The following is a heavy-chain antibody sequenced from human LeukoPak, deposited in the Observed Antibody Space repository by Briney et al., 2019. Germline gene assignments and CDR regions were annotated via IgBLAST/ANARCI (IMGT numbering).Heavy chain of an antibody. D-gene: IGHD6-6*01. CDR3: ARSPKTSSSYWFDP. Sequence: PSETLSLTCTVSGGSISSYYWSWIRQPPGKGLEWIGYIYYSGSTNYNPSLKSRVTISVDTSKNQFSLKLSSVTAADTAVYYCARSPKTSSSYWFDPWGQGTLVTVSS. V-gene: IGHV4-59*08. J-gene: IGHJ5*02. CDR1: GGSISSYY. CDR2: IYYSGST.